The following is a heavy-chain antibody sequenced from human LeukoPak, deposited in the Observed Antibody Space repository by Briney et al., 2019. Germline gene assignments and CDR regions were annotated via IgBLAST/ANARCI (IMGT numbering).Heavy chain of an antibody. CDR1: GFTFSSYA. CDR3: AAYSSSW. CDR2: IYSGGST. V-gene: IGHV3-53*01. J-gene: IGHJ4*02. Sequence: PGGSLRLSCAASGFTFSSYAMSWVRQAPGKGLEWVSVIYSGGSTYYADSVKGRFTISRDNSKNTLYLQMNSLRAEDTAVYYCAAYSSSWRGQGTLVTVSS. D-gene: IGHD6-13*01.